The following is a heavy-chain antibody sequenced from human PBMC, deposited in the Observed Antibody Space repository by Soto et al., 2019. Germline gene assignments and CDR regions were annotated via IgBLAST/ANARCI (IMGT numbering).Heavy chain of an antibody. D-gene: IGHD3-16*02. J-gene: IGHJ4*02. CDR3: AREDYVWGSYRPPLDY. CDR1: GGTFSSYT. Sequence: SVKVSCKASGGTFSSYTISWVRQAPGQGLEWMGRIIPILGIANYAQKFQGRVTITADKSTSTAYMELSSLRSEDTAVYYCAREDYVWGSYRPPLDYWGQGTLVTVSS. CDR2: IIPILGIA. V-gene: IGHV1-69*04.